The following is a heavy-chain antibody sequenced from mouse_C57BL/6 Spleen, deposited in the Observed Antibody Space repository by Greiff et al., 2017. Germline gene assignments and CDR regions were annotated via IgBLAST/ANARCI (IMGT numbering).Heavy chain of an antibody. CDR2: INPNNGGT. D-gene: IGHD3-2*02. J-gene: IGHJ4*01. V-gene: IGHV1-26*01. Sequence: VQLQQSGPELVKPGASVKISCKASGYTFTDYYMNWVKQSHGKSLEWIGDINPNNGGTSYNQKFKGKATLTVDKSSSTAYMELRSLTSKDSAVYDCARQLRLQNAMDYWGQGTSVTVSS. CDR1: GYTFTDYY. CDR3: ARQLRLQNAMDY.